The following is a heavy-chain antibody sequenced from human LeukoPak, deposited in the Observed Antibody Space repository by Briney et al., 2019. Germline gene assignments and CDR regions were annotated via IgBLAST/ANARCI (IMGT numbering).Heavy chain of an antibody. V-gene: IGHV5-51*01. CDR3: ARQDIAARPPEGY. CDR1: GYSFTNYW. D-gene: IGHD6-6*01. Sequence: GESLKISCKGSGYSFTNYWIAWVRQMPGKGLEWMGIIYPGDSDTRYSPSFQGQVTFSADKSISTAYLQWSSLKASDTAMYYCARQDIAARPPEGYWGQGTLVIVSS. J-gene: IGHJ4*02. CDR2: IYPGDSDT.